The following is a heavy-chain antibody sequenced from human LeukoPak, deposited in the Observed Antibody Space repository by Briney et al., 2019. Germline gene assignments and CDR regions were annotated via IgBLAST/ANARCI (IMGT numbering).Heavy chain of an antibody. D-gene: IGHD3-10*01. CDR1: GGTFSSYA. V-gene: IGHV1-69*06. CDR2: IIPIFGTA. CDR3: AREGGSGSYLDY. Sequence: GASVKVSCKASGGTFSSYAISWVRQAPGQGLEWMGGIIPIFGTANYAQKFQGRVTITADKPTSTAYMELSSLRSEDTAVYYCAREGGSGSYLDYWGQGTLVTVSS. J-gene: IGHJ4*02.